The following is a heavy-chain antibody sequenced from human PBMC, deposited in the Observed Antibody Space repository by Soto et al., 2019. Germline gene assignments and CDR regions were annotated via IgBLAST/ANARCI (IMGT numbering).Heavy chain of an antibody. CDR1: GGSFSGYY. V-gene: IGHV4-34*01. J-gene: IGHJ5*01. CDR2: INHSGST. Sequence: SETLSLTCAVYGGSFSGYYWTWIRQPPGTGLEWIGEINHSGSTNYNPSLKSQVTISVDTSKNQFSLKLTSVTAADTAVYYCARLIGDSWLDSWGQGTLVTVSS. D-gene: IGHD2-8*01. CDR3: ARLIGDSWLDS.